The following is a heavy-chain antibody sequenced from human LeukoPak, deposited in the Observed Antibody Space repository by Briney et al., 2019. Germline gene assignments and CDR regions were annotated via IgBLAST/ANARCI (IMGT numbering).Heavy chain of an antibody. J-gene: IGHJ3*02. CDR1: VGTFSSYT. D-gene: IGHD4-17*01. Sequence: SVKVSCKASVGTFSSYTISWVRQAPRQGLEWMGGIIPNFGTPNYAQKFHGRVTMTRDMSTSTVYMELSSLRSEDTAVYYCAREATVTTGDAFDIWGQGTMVTVSS. CDR2: IIPNFGTP. CDR3: AREATVTTGDAFDI. V-gene: IGHV1-69*05.